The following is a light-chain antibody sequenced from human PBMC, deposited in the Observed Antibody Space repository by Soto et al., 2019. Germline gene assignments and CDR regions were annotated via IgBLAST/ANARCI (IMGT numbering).Light chain of an antibody. CDR3: QQLNSYPIT. CDR2: AAY. V-gene: IGKV1-9*01. Sequence: DIQLTQSPSLLSASVGDRVTITCRASQGIRSYLAWYQQKPGKAPKLLIYAAYTLQSGVPSRFSGSGSGTEFTLTISSLQPEDFATYYCQQLNSYPITFGQGTRLEIK. J-gene: IGKJ5*01. CDR1: QGIRSY.